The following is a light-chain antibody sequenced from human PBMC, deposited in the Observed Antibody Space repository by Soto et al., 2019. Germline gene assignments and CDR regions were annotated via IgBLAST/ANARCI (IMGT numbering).Light chain of an antibody. CDR2: AAS. CDR1: QNFISS. J-gene: IGKJ2*01. V-gene: IGKV1-39*01. CDR3: QQSYSTPFT. Sequence: DLPMTQSPSSLSASVGDRVTITCRASQNFISSLNWYQQKPGKAPNLLIYAASTLQSGVPSXFSXXXXXXXXXLTISSLQPEDFATYYCQQSYSTPFTFGQGTKLEIK.